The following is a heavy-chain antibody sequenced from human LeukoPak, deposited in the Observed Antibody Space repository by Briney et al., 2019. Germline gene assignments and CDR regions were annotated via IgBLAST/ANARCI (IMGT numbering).Heavy chain of an antibody. CDR3: ARDNFGHTYGYALDY. Sequence: GGSLRLSCAASGFTFRSYWMSWVRQAPGKGLEWVANIKQGGSEKYYVDSVKGRFTLSRDNTKNSLYLQMNSLRAEDTAVYYCARDNFGHTYGYALDYWGQGTLVTVSS. CDR2: IKQGGSEK. CDR1: GFTFRSYW. D-gene: IGHD5-18*01. V-gene: IGHV3-7*01. J-gene: IGHJ4*02.